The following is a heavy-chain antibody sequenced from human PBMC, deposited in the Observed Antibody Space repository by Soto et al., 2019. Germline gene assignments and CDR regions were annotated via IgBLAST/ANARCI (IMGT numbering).Heavy chain of an antibody. D-gene: IGHD3-22*01. CDR1: GGSINNY. V-gene: IGHV4-59*01. J-gene: IGHJ5*02. CDR2: IYYSGST. CDR3: ARNRNYYDT. Sequence: SETLSLTCTVSGGSINNYWSWIRQPPGKGLEWIGYIYYSGSTNYNPSLKSRVTISVDTSKNQFSLKLTSVTAADTAVYYCARNRNYYDTWGQGTLVTVSS.